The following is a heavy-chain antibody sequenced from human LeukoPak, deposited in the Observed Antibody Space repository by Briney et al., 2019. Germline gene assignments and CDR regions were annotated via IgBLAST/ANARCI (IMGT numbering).Heavy chain of an antibody. Sequence: SETLSLTCTVSGASISSYYWSWIRQPPGKGLEWIGYIYYSGSTNYNPSLKSRVTISEDTSKNQFSLKLSSVTAADTAVYYCARDDVLNWFDPWGQGTLVTVSS. CDR1: GASISSYY. CDR3: ARDDVLNWFDP. J-gene: IGHJ5*02. D-gene: IGHD2-15*01. V-gene: IGHV4-59*01. CDR2: IYYSGST.